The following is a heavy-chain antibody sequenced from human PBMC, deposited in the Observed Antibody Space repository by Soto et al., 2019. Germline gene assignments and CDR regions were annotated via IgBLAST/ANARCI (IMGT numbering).Heavy chain of an antibody. D-gene: IGHD1-26*01. Sequence: GGSLRLSCEPSGFTFSSYALSWVRQAPGKGLEWVSLISGSGGNTYYADSVQGRFTISRDNSKNTLFLRMSSLRAEDTAVYYCARSGGPTHYFDYWGQGTLVTVSS. CDR1: GFTFSSYA. J-gene: IGHJ4*02. V-gene: IGHV3-23*01. CDR3: ARSGGPTHYFDY. CDR2: ISGSGGNT.